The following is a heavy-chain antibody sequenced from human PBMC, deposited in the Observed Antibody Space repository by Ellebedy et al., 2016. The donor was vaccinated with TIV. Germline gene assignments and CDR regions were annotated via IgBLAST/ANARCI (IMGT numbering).Heavy chain of an antibody. CDR2: ISYDGNYK. D-gene: IGHD6-13*01. Sequence: PGGSLRLSCAASGYTFSSFGMHWVRQAPGKGLEWVAVISYDGNYKYYADSVKGRFTISRDNSKNTLYLQMNSLRAEDTAVYYCAREWRGAAGTNYYYGMDVWGQGTTVTVSS. V-gene: IGHV3-30*03. J-gene: IGHJ6*02. CDR3: AREWRGAAGTNYYYGMDV. CDR1: GYTFSSFG.